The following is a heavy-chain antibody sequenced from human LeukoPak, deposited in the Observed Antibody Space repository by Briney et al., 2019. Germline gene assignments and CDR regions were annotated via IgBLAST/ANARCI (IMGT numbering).Heavy chain of an antibody. Sequence: GGSLRLSCAASGFTVSTYGMHWVRQAPGKGLEWVAVISYDGSNKYYADSVKGRFTISRDNSKNTLYLQMNSLRAEDTAVYYCAKDGGGSRLDYWGQGTLVTVSS. J-gene: IGHJ4*02. CDR2: ISYDGSNK. D-gene: IGHD1-26*01. V-gene: IGHV3-30*18. CDR3: AKDGGGSRLDY. CDR1: GFTVSTYG.